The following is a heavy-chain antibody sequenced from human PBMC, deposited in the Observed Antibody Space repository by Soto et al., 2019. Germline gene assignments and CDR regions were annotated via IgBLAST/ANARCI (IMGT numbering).Heavy chain of an antibody. CDR3: GREPQRPDYYYYMDV. J-gene: IGHJ6*03. CDR1: GFTFSSYG. Sequence: GGSLRLSCAASGFTFSSYGMHWVRQAPGKGLEWVAVIWYDGSNKYYADSVKGRFTISRDNSKNTLYLQMNSLRAEDTAVYYCGREPQRPDYYYYMDVWGKGTTVTVSS. CDR2: IWYDGSNK. V-gene: IGHV3-33*01.